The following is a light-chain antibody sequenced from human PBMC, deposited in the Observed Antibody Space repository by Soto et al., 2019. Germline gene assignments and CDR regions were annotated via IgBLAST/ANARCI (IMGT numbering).Light chain of an antibody. CDR2: DAS. V-gene: IGKV3-11*01. CDR1: QNIRSY. Sequence: EVVLTQSPATLSLSPGERATLSCRASQNIRSYLAWYQQKPGQAPRLLIYDASNRATGIPARFSGSGSGTDFTLTISSLEPEDFAVYYCQQRSNWQTFGQGTKLEIK. J-gene: IGKJ2*01. CDR3: QQRSNWQT.